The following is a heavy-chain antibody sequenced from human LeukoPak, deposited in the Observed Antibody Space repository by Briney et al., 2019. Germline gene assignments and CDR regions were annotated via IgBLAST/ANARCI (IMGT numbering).Heavy chain of an antibody. J-gene: IGHJ3*02. V-gene: IGHV3-30*01. CDR2: ISYDGSNK. D-gene: IGHD1-26*01. CDR1: GFTFSSYA. Sequence: PGRSLRLSCAASGFTFSSYAMHWVRQAPGKGLEWVAVISYDGSNKYYADSVKGRFTISRDNSKNTLYLQMNSLRAEDTAVYYCARDGDPYSGSPRYHAFDIWGLGTMVTVSS. CDR3: ARDGDPYSGSPRYHAFDI.